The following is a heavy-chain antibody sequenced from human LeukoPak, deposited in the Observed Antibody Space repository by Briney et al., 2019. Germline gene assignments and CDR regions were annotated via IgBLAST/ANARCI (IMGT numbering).Heavy chain of an antibody. V-gene: IGHV4-4*09. D-gene: IGHD1-7*01. CDR1: GDSISSFY. Sequence: SETLSLTCTVSGDSISSFYWSWIRQAPGKGLECICFIYINGDTSYNPSLKGRATLSLDTSKNKFSLRLTSVTAADTAVYYCAKTARTFASWGPGTLVTVSS. CDR3: AKTARTFAS. J-gene: IGHJ5*02. CDR2: IYINGDT.